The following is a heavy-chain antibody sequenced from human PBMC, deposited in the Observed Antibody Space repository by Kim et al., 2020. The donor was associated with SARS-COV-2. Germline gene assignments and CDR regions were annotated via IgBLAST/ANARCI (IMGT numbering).Heavy chain of an antibody. V-gene: IGHV1-18*01. CDR2: ISAYNGNT. CDR3: ARGPAVVTLGGVLGLTLDYDPKKYRSGVEGWFDP. CDR1: GYTLTSYG. D-gene: IGHD4-17*01. J-gene: IGHJ5*02. Sequence: ASVKVSCKASGYTLTSYGISWVRQAPGQGLEWMGWISAYNGNTNYAQKLQGRVTMTTDTSTSTAYMELRSLRSDDTAVYYCARGPAVVTLGGVLGLTLDYDPKKYRSGVEGWFDPWGQGTLVTVSS.